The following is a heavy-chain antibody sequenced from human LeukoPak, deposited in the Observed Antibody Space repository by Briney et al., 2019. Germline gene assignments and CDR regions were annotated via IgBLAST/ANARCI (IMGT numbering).Heavy chain of an antibody. J-gene: IGHJ4*02. CDR3: AAYYYGSGSRALDY. CDR2: ISGSSIYI. Sequence: GGSLRLSCAVSGFPFSSYSMNWVRQAPGKGLEWVSSISGSSIYIHYADSVKGRFSISRDDAKASLHLQISNLRGEDTAVYYCAAYYYGSGSRALDYWGQGTLVTVSS. CDR1: GFPFSSYS. D-gene: IGHD3-10*01. V-gene: IGHV3-21*01.